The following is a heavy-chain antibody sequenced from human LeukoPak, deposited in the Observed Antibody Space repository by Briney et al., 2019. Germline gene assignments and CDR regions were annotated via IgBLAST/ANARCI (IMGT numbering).Heavy chain of an antibody. Sequence: SETLSLTCAVSGGYVNRGTFFWTWIRKPPGKGLEWIGYISNSGSTNYHPSLKSRVTISSDTSKTQFTLRLTSVTAADTAVYYCARSPSGYRFDSWGQGTLVTVSS. D-gene: IGHD3-22*01. CDR1: GGYVNRGTFF. J-gene: IGHJ4*02. CDR2: ISNSGST. V-gene: IGHV4-61*01. CDR3: ARSPSGYRFDS.